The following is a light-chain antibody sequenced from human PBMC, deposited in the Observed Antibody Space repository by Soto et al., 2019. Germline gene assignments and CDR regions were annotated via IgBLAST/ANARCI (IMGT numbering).Light chain of an antibody. CDR2: VSSDGSH. CDR3: QTWDTGTVV. CDR1: SGHSSYD. Sequence: QSVLTQSPSASASLGASDKLTCTLSSGHSSYDIAWHQQQPEKGPRYLMKVSSDGSHSKGDGIPDRFSGSTSGAERYLTISSLQSEDEADYYCQTWDTGTVVFGGGTKLTVL. V-gene: IGLV4-69*01. J-gene: IGLJ2*01.